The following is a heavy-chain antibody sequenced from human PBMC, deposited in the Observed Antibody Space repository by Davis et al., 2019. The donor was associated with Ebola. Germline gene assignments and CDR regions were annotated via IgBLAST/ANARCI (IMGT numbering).Heavy chain of an antibody. CDR2: INRTGST. J-gene: IGHJ4*02. CDR3: ARDGGSYHATGYYFDY. V-gene: IGHV4-34*01. D-gene: IGHD3-9*01. Sequence: SETLSLTCAVYGGSFSGYYWSWIRQPPGKGLEWIGEINRTGSTSYNPSLKSRVTISVDTSKSQFSLKLSSVTAADTAVYYCARDGGSYHATGYYFDYWGQGTLVTVSS. CDR1: GGSFSGYY.